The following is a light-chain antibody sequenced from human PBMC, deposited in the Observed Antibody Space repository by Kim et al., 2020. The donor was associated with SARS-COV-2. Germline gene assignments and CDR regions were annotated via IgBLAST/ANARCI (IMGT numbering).Light chain of an antibody. CDR1: SSDVESYNY. V-gene: IGLV2-14*03. CDR3: SSYTSSSTLV. Sequence: GQSITISCTGTSSDVESYNYVSRYQQHPGNAPKLMIYDVSNRPSGVSNRFSGSKSGNTASLTISGLQAEDEADYYCSSYTSSSTLVFGGGTKLTVL. J-gene: IGLJ2*01. CDR2: DVS.